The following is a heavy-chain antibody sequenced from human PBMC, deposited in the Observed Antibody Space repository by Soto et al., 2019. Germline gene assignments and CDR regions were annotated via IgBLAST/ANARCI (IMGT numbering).Heavy chain of an antibody. J-gene: IGHJ6*02. Sequence: EVQLVESGGGLVKPGGSLRLSCAASGFTFSSYSMNWVRQAPGKGLEWVSSISSSSSYIYYADSVKGRFTISRDNAKNSLYLQMNSLRAEDTAVYYCARAPKQWLVSQGFYYYGMDVWGQGTTVTVSS. CDR3: ARAPKQWLVSQGFYYYGMDV. D-gene: IGHD6-19*01. CDR2: ISSSSSYI. V-gene: IGHV3-21*01. CDR1: GFTFSSYS.